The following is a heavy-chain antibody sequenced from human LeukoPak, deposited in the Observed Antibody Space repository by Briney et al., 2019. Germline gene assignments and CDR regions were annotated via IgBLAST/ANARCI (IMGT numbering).Heavy chain of an antibody. J-gene: IGHJ4*02. CDR2: IIPIFGTA. D-gene: IGHD2-15*01. V-gene: IGHV1-69*06. CDR1: GATFTSYA. Sequence: ASVKVSCKASGATFTSYAMSWVRQAPGQGLEWMGGIIPIFGTANYAQKFQGRVTITADKSTSTAYMEVSSLRSEDTAVYYCAGGRPRGYCSGGSCYHNFDYWGQGTLVTVSS. CDR3: AGGRPRGYCSGGSCYHNFDY.